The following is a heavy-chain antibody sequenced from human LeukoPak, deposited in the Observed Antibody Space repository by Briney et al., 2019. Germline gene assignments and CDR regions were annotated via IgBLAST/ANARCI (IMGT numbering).Heavy chain of an antibody. J-gene: IGHJ6*02. CDR1: GFTVSSNY. V-gene: IGHV3-53*01. Sequence: GGSLRLSCAASGFTVSSNYMSWVRQAPGKGLEWVSAISGGGSATYYADSVKGRFTISRDNSKNTLFLQMNTLRVDDTAVYYCAGGAEVYYYGMDVWGQGTSVTVSS. CDR2: ISGGGSAT. CDR3: AGGAEVYYYGMDV.